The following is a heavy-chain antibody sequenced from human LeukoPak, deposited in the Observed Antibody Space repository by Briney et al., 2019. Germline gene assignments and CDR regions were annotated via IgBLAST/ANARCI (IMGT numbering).Heavy chain of an antibody. CDR1: GYTFSYFG. J-gene: IGHJ4*02. CDR2: ISAYNGST. CDR3: ARGLDAASGLANFDY. V-gene: IGHV1-18*01. Sequence: ASVRVSCKASGYTFSYFGLNWVRQAPGQGLEWMGWISAYNGSTSYAQKSEGRLSLTTDTATSTVYMELRNLTSDDTAVYFCARGLDAASGLANFDYWGQGTLITVSS. D-gene: IGHD1-1*01.